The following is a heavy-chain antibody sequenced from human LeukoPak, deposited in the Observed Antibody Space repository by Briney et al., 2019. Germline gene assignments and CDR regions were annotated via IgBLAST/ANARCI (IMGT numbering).Heavy chain of an antibody. D-gene: IGHD3-22*01. CDR2: MNPNSGNT. V-gene: IGHV1-8*01. CDR1: GYTFTSYD. J-gene: IGHJ4*02. CDR3: ARVDTMIVVVIDY. Sequence: ASVKVSCKASGYTFTSYDINWVRQATGQGLEWMGWMNPNSGNTGYAQKFQGGVTMTRNTSISTAYMELSSLRSEDTAVYYCARVDTMIVVVIDYWGQGTLVTVSS.